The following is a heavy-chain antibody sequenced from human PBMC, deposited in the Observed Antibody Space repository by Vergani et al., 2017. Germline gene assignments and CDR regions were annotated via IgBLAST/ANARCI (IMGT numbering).Heavy chain of an antibody. V-gene: IGHV3-30*18. J-gene: IGHJ4*02. D-gene: IGHD2-2*01. CDR3: AKDPPNLPAPEYYFDY. CDR1: GFTFSSYG. CDR2: ISYDGSNK. Sequence: VQLVESGGGVVQPGRSLRLSCAASGFTFSSYGMHWVRQAPGKGLEWVAVISYDGSNKYYADSVKGRFTISRDNSKNTLYLQMNSLRAEDTAVYYCAKDPPNLPAPEYYFDYWGQGTLVTVSS.